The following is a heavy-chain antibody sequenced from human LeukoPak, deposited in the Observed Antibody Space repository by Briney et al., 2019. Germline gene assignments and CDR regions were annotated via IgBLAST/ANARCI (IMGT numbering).Heavy chain of an antibody. J-gene: IGHJ3*02. CDR2: ISAYNGKT. CDR1: GYTFSNYG. CDR3: ARSLGRFGEMYDAFDI. V-gene: IGHV1-18*01. D-gene: IGHD3-10*01. Sequence: GASVKVSCKASGYTFSNYGIGWVRQAPGQGLEWMGWISAYNGKTNYAQTLQDRVTMTRDTSTSTAYMELRSLRSDDTAVYYCARSLGRFGEMYDAFDIWGQGTMVTLSS.